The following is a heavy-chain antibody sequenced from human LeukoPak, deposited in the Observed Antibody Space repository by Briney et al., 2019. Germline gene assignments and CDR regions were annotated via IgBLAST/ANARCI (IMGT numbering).Heavy chain of an antibody. V-gene: IGHV3-7*01. Sequence: GSLRLFCAASGFTFSSYWMSWVRQAPGKGLEWVANIKQDGSEKYYVDSVKGRFTISRDNAKNSLYLQMNSLRPEDTAVYYCARDPATTVTTYAYWGQGTLVTVSS. CDR3: ARDPATTVTTYAY. D-gene: IGHD4-17*01. CDR2: IKQDGSEK. CDR1: GFTFSSYW. J-gene: IGHJ4*02.